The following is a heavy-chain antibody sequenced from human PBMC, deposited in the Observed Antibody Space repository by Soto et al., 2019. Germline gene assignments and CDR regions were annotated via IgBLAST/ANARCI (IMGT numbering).Heavy chain of an antibody. CDR2: IIGSGGST. J-gene: IGHJ4*02. CDR3: AKIPIFGVVTHYFDY. Sequence: GGSLRLSCAASGLTFCSYAVSWVRKAPGKGLEWVSAIIGSGGSTYYADSVKGRFTISRDNSKDTLYLQMNSLRVEDTALYFCAKIPIFGVVTHYFDYWGQGALVTVSS. V-gene: IGHV3-23*01. CDR1: GLTFCSYA. D-gene: IGHD3-3*01.